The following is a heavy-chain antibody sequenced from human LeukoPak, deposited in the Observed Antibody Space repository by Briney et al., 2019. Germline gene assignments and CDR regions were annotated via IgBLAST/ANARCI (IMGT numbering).Heavy chain of an antibody. J-gene: IGHJ6*02. D-gene: IGHD2-15*01. CDR1: GFTFSDYY. CDR2: ISSRGTTI. CDR3: TRVRSGLHMDV. Sequence: GGSLRLSCAASGFTFSDYYMIWIRQAPGKGLEWVSYISSRGTTIYYVDSVKGRFTISRDNAKNSLYLQMNSLRAEDTALYYCTRVRSGLHMDVWGQGTTVTVSS. V-gene: IGHV3-11*04.